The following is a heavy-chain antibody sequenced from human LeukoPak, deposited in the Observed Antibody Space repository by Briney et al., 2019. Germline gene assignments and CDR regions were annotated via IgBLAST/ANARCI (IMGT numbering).Heavy chain of an antibody. CDR3: ARHNSGIGYSGYDLHWFDP. CDR1: GYSFTSYW. J-gene: IGHJ5*02. V-gene: IGHV5-51*01. D-gene: IGHD5-12*01. CDR2: IYPGDSDT. Sequence: GESLKISCKGSGYSFTSYWIGWVRQMPGKGLEWMGIIYPGDSDTRYSPSFQGQVTISADKSISTAYLQWSSLKASDTAMYYCARHNSGIGYSGYDLHWFDPWGQGTLVTVSS.